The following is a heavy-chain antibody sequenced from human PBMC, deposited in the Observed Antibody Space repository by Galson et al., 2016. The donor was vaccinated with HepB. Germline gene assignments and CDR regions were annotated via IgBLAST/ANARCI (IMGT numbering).Heavy chain of an antibody. CDR1: GDSITNYY. V-gene: IGHV4-59*01. J-gene: IGHJ4*02. CDR2: IYYTGTT. D-gene: IGHD6-25*01. Sequence: SETLSLTCAVSGDSITNYYWGWIRQPPGKGLEWIGYIYYTGTTNYNPSLKSRVTISVDTSRTQFSLKLTSVTAADTAVYFCARARERAFDFWGQGTLVTVSS. CDR3: ARARERAFDF.